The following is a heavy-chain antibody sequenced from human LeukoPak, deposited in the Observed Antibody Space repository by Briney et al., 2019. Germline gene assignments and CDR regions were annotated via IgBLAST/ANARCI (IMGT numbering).Heavy chain of an antibody. CDR1: GFTFSSYW. V-gene: IGHV3-7*01. J-gene: IGHJ3*01. CDR3: ARYYDPPVGDAFDL. CDR2: ISPDGSEK. Sequence: QPGGSLRLSCAASGFTFSSYWMSWVRQAPGKGLEWVANISPDGSEKFYVDAVKGRFIISRDNGKNSLYLQLNSLRADDTAVYYCARYYDPPVGDAFDLWGQGTMVTVSS. D-gene: IGHD3-16*01.